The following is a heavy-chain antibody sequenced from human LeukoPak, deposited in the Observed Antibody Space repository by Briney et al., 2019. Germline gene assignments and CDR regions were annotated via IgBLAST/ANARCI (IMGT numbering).Heavy chain of an antibody. CDR3: AKEGEGYNYGYAY. J-gene: IGHJ4*02. D-gene: IGHD5-18*01. CDR1: GFIFRTYA. CDR2: TSGSGDKT. V-gene: IGHV3-23*01. Sequence: PGGSLRLSCAASGFIFRTYAMTWVRQALGKGLEWVSATSGSGDKTHYADSVKGRFTISRDNSKNTVYLQMNRLRIEDTAEYYCAKEGEGYNYGYAYWGQGTLVTVSS.